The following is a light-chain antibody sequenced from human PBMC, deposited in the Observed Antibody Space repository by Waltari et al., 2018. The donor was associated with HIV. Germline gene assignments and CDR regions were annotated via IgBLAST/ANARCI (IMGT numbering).Light chain of an antibody. CDR1: SSDVGGDKY. Sequence: ALRLPAFVSAPPRQSITICCTATSSDVGGDKYVSCYQQPARKAPKPMIYDVSNRPSGVSNRFSVSKSGNTAPLTISGLQAEDEADYYCSSYTSSSTYVFGTGTKFTVL. J-gene: IGLJ1*01. V-gene: IGLV2-14*03. CDR3: SSYTSSSTYV. CDR2: DVS.